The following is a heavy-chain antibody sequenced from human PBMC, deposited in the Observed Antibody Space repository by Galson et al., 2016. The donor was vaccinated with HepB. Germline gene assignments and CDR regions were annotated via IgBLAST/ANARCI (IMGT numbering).Heavy chain of an antibody. CDR1: GFTFSTHA. CDR3: SRDGGFFRAHDY. V-gene: IGHV3-23*01. CDR2: ISGNGGTT. D-gene: IGHD3-10*01. J-gene: IGHJ4*01. Sequence: SLRLSCAASGFTFSTHAMNWVRQVPEKGLEWVSLISGNGGTTYYADSVKGRFTISRDNAKSTVYLQMDRLTVEDTAVYYWSRDGGFFRAHDYWGQGSLVSVSS.